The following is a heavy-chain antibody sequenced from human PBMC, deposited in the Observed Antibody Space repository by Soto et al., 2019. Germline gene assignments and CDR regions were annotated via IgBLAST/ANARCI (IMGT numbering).Heavy chain of an antibody. Sequence: PGESLKISCRGSGYDLKTNWFGWGLQWPGGGLEWVGIMYPGDSDTRYNPSLQGHVTLSVDVTVSTAFLQWRSLETSDTGMYFCARLPRDCNKTSCYYADHWGQGTQVTVSS. CDR1: GYDLKTNW. CDR2: MYPGDSDT. D-gene: IGHD3-3*01. J-gene: IGHJ4*02. V-gene: IGHV5-51*01. CDR3: ARLPRDCNKTSCYYADH.